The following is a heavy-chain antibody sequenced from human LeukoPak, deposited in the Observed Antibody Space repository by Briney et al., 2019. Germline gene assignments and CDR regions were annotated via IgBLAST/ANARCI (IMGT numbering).Heavy chain of an antibody. J-gene: IGHJ4*02. CDR2: IKSKTDGGTT. D-gene: IGHD3-10*01. CDR1: GFTFSNAW. V-gene: IGHV3-15*01. Sequence: GGSLRLSCAASGFTFSNAWMSWVRQAPGKGLEWVGRIKSKTDGGTTDYAAPVKGRFTISRDDSKNTLYLQMNSLKTEDTAVYYCTTDLRGDYYFDYWGQGTLVTVSS. CDR3: TTDLRGDYYFDY.